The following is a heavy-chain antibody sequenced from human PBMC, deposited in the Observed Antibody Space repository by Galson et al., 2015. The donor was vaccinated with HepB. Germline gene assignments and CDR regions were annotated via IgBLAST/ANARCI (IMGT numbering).Heavy chain of an antibody. CDR2: IIPILGIA. J-gene: IGHJ6*02. Sequence: SVKVSCKASGGTFSSYAISWVRQAPGQGLEWMGRIIPILGIANYAQKFQGRVTITADKSTSTAYMELSSLRSEDTAVYYCARAGNCSSTSCYPHYYYGMDVWGQGTTVTVSS. CDR1: GGTFSSYA. V-gene: IGHV1-69*04. CDR3: ARAGNCSSTSCYPHYYYGMDV. D-gene: IGHD2-2*01.